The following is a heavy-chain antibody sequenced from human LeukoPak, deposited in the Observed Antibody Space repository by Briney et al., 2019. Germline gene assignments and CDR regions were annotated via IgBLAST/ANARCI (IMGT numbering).Heavy chain of an antibody. CDR3: AREAIVVVPAATTQGNWFDP. CDR1: GGSISYYY. Sequence: SETLSLTCTVSGGSISYYYWNWIRQPAGKGLEWIGRIYTSGRTYYNPSLKSRVTISVDTSKNQFSLKLSSVTAADTAVYYCAREAIVVVPAATTQGNWFDPWGQGTLVTVSS. V-gene: IGHV4-4*07. J-gene: IGHJ5*02. D-gene: IGHD2-2*01. CDR2: IYTSGRT.